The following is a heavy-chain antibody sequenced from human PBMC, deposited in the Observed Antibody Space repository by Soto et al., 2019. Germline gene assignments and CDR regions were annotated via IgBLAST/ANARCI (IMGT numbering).Heavy chain of an antibody. J-gene: IGHJ2*01. V-gene: IGHV4-59*08. CDR1: GGSISSHY. CDR2: IYYSGST. CDR3: ARPDEMAAAWYFDL. Sequence: QVQLQESGPGLVKPSETLSLTCTVSGGSISSHYWSWIRQPPGKGLEWIGYIYYSGSTNYNPSLKTRVTISVDTSKNQFSLKLSSVTAADTAVYYCARPDEMAAAWYFDLWGRGTLVTVSS. D-gene: IGHD6-25*01.